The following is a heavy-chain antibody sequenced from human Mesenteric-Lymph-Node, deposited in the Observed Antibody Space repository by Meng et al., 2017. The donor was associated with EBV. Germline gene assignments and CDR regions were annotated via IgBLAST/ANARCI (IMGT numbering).Heavy chain of an antibody. CDR3: ARGGGVLTPLDY. J-gene: IGHJ4*02. D-gene: IGHD4-23*01. CDR2: INHSGGT. CDR1: GDSFSGYF. Sequence: QVQFTQWGAGLFKPSETLSLAGAVYGDSFSGYFWSWIRQPLGKGLEWIGEINHSGGTSYNPSLESRVTISVDASKNQFSLKLRSVTAADTAVYYCARGGGVLTPLDYWGQGGLVTVSS. V-gene: IGHV4-34*02.